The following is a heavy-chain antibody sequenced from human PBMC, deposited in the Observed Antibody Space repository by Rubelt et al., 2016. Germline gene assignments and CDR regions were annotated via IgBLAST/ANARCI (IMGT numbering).Heavy chain of an antibody. D-gene: IGHD1-26*01. CDR2: ISYDRSKE. V-gene: IGHV3-30*04. CDR3: ARSKQGAWYSGSYSF. J-gene: IGHJ4*02. CDR1: RFTFGDFA. Sequence: VQLVESGGGLVQPGRSLRLSCTASRFTFGDFAMSWFRHAPGKGLEWVAVISYDRSKEYYADSVKGRFTISRDNSMNTVYRQMKSLRAEDTAVEYCARSKQGAWYSGSYSFWGQGTLVTVAS.